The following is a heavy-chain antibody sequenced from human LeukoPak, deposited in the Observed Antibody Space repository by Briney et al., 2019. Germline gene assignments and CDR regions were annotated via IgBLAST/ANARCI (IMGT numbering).Heavy chain of an antibody. Sequence: GGSLRLSCTVSGFTVSSNSMSWVRQVPGKGLEWVANIKQDGSGKTYADSVRGRFTIFRDNAKDSVYLQMNSLRAEDSAIYYCAREGFYFFDFWGQGTLVTVSS. CDR3: AREGFYFFDF. J-gene: IGHJ4*01. V-gene: IGHV3-7*01. CDR1: GFTVSSNS. CDR2: IKQDGSGK.